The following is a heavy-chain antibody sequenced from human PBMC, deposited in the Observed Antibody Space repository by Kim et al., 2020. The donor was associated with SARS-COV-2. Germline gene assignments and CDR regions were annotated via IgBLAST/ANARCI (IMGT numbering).Heavy chain of an antibody. J-gene: IGHJ6*02. CDR1: GGSISSYY. CDR2: IYYSGST. CDR3: ARAGRGRGRDGYGMDV. V-gene: IGHV4-59*01. D-gene: IGHD1-26*01. Sequence: SETLSLTCTVSGGSISSYYWSWIRQPPGKGLEWIGYIYYSGSTNYNPSLKSRVTISVDTSKNQFSLKLSSVTAADTAVYYCARAGRGRGRDGYGMDVWGQGTTVTVSS.